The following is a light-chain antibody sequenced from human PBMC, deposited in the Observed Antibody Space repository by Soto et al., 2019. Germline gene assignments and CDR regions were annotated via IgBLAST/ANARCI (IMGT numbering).Light chain of an antibody. CDR3: QSYDTGLLGLL. J-gene: IGLJ2*01. CDR1: KSNIGANYD. V-gene: IGLV1-40*01. Sequence: QSVLTQPPSVSGAPGQRVTISCNGSKSNIGANYDVHWYQQFPRTAPKLLIFNIAIRPSGVPERFSGSKSGTSASLAITGLQTEDEADYYCQSYDTGLLGLLFGTGTKLTVL. CDR2: NIA.